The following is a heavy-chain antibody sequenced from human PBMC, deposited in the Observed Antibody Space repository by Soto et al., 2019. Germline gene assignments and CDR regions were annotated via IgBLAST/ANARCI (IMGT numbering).Heavy chain of an antibody. J-gene: IGHJ4*02. D-gene: IGHD2-15*01. Sequence: PSETLSLTCTVSGGSISSSSYYWGWIRQPPGKGLEWIGSIYYSGSTYYNPSLKSRVTISVDTSKNQFSLKLSSVTAADTAVYYCARRYCSGGSCYLIDYWGQGTLVTVSS. CDR1: GGSISSSSYY. V-gene: IGHV4-39*01. CDR2: IYYSGST. CDR3: ARRYCSGGSCYLIDY.